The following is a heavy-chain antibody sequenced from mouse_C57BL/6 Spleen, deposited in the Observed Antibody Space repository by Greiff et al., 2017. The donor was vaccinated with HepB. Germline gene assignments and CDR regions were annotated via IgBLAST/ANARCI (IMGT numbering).Heavy chain of an antibody. CDR3: AVELGFITTVVAKAY. CDR2: MYPRHGST. J-gene: IGHJ3*01. Sequence: VQLQQSDAELVKPGASVKISCKVSGYTSTEHTINWMKQRPDQGLEWIGNMYPRHGSTKYNEKFKGKATLTADKSSSTTYMKLNSLTSEDSAVYFCAVELGFITTVVAKAYWGQGTLVTVSA. CDR1: GYTSTEHT. V-gene: IGHV1-78*01. D-gene: IGHD1-1*01.